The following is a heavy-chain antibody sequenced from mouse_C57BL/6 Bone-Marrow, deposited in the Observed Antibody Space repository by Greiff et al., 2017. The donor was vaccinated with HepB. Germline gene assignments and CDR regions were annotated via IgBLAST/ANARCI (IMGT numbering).Heavy chain of an antibody. CDR3: TREGYYDD. CDR1: GFTFSSYA. CDR2: ISSGGNYI. V-gene: IGHV5-9-1*02. J-gene: IGHJ1*03. Sequence: EVKLVESGAGLVKPGGSLKLSCEASGFTFSSYAMSWVHQTPEQRLEWVAYISSGGNYIYYADNVKGRFTITGDNASNTLYLQMSSLKSEDTAVYYCTREGYYDDWGKGTTVTVSS.